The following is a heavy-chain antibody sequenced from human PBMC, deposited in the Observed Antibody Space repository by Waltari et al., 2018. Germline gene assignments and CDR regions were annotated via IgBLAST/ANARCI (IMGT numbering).Heavy chain of an antibody. CDR3: AKDEHYSNDWYGGIDS. V-gene: IGHV4-39*07. CDR2: IYYSGGT. Sequence: QLQLQESGPGLVKTSETLTLNCNVSGGSISSSGHYWGWIRQSPGKGVEWIGNIYYSGGTSYNPSLKSRVTISVDTSKNQFSLKLSSVTAADTAVYYCAKDEHYSNDWYGGIDSWGQGVLVTVSS. D-gene: IGHD6-19*01. CDR1: GGSISSSGHY. J-gene: IGHJ4*02.